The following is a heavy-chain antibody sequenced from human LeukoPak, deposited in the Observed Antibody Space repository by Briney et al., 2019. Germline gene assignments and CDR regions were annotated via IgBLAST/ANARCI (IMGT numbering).Heavy chain of an antibody. CDR3: ARDSRGSSWFFDY. D-gene: IGHD6-13*01. J-gene: IGHJ4*02. CDR1: GFTFSSYE. Sequence: GGSLRLSRAASGFTFSSYEMNWVRQAPGKGLEWVSYISSSGRTFYYADSVKGRFTISRDNGKNSLYLQMNSLRVEDTAVYYCARDSRGSSWFFDYWGQGALVTVSS. CDR2: ISSSGRTF. V-gene: IGHV3-48*03.